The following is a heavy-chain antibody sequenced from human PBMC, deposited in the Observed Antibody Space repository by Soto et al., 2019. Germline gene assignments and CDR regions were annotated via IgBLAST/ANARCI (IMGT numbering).Heavy chain of an antibody. J-gene: IGHJ5*02. CDR1: GDIFTSYG. CDR3: ARDQEGITMIVGGT. CDR2: ISAYNGNT. Sequence: QVQLVQSGAEVKKPGASVKVSCKASGDIFTSYGISWVRQAPGQGLEWMGWISAYNGNTNYAQKFQGRVTMTTDTSTSTAYMELRSLRSDYTAVYYCARDQEGITMIVGGTWGQGTLVTVSS. V-gene: IGHV1-18*01. D-gene: IGHD3-22*01.